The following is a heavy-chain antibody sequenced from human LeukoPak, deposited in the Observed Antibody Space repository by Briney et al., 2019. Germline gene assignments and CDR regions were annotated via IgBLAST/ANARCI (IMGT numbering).Heavy chain of an antibody. CDR2: ISGSGGST. CDR3: AKVLSSSWYAVSFDY. CDR1: GFTFSSYA. V-gene: IGHV3-23*01. D-gene: IGHD6-13*01. Sequence: SGGSLRLSCAASGFTFSSYAMSWVRQAPGKGLEWVSAISGSGGSTYYADSVKGRFTISRDNSKNTLYLQMNSLRAEDTAVYYCAKVLSSSWYAVSFDYWGQGTLVTVSS. J-gene: IGHJ4*02.